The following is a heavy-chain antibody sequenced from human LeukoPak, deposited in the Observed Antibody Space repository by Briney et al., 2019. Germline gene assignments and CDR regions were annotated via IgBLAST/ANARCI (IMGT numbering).Heavy chain of an antibody. CDR3: ARAFHCSSTSCYTRGLDY. D-gene: IGHD2-2*02. Sequence: PSETLSLTCTVSGGSISSGSYYWSWLRQPAGKGLEWLGRIYTSGSTNYNPYLKSRVTISVDTSKNQFSLKLSSVTAADTAVYYCARAFHCSSTSCYTRGLDYWGQGTLVTVSS. CDR2: IYTSGST. V-gene: IGHV4-61*02. CDR1: GGSISSGSYY. J-gene: IGHJ4*02.